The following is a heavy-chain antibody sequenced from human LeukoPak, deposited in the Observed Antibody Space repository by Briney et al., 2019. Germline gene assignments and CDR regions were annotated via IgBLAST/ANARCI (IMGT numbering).Heavy chain of an antibody. CDR1: GGSFRGYY. V-gene: IGHV4-34*01. D-gene: IGHD1-26*01. Sequence: SETLSLTCAVYGGSFRGYYWSWIRQPPGKGLEWIGEINHSGSTNYNPSLKSRVTISVDTSKNQFSLKLSSVTAADTAVYYCARGLGGYGYWGQGTLVTVSS. J-gene: IGHJ4*02. CDR2: INHSGST. CDR3: ARGLGGYGY.